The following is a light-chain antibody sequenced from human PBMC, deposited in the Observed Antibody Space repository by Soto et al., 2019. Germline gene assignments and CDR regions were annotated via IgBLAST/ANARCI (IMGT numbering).Light chain of an antibody. Sequence: EIVLTQSPGTLSLSPGERVTLSCRASQSVGNNYLGWYQQKPGQAPRLLIFNASRRPTGIPDTFSGSGSGTDFTLTISRLEPEDFAMYYCHQYAKAPQSFRRRTRLEIK. V-gene: IGKV3-20*01. CDR3: HQYAKAPQS. J-gene: IGKJ5*01. CDR1: QSVGNNY. CDR2: NAS.